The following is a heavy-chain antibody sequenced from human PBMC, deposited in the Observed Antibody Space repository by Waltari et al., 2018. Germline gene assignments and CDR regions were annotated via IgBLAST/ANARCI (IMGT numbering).Heavy chain of an antibody. CDR1: GFTFSSYA. CDR2: MSGSGGST. CDR3: AKDSRVVSFDY. V-gene: IGHV3-23*01. J-gene: IGHJ4*02. Sequence: EVQLLESGGGLVQPGGSLRLSCAASGFTFSSYALSWVRQAPGKGLEGVSAMSGSGGSTYYADSVKGRFTISRDNSKNTLYLQMNSLRAEDTAVYYCAKDSRVVSFDYWGQGTLVTVSS. D-gene: IGHD2-15*01.